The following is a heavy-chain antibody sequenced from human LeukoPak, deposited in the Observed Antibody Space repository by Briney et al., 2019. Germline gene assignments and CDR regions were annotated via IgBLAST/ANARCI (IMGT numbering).Heavy chain of an antibody. CDR3: ARHAAFAEYQSHLTHFDY. V-gene: IGHV4-59*08. Sequence: SETLSLTCTVSGGSISSYYWSWIRQPPGKRLEWIGYIYHSGSTNYNSSLKSRVTISVDTSKNQFSLKLSSVTAADTAVYYCARHAAFAEYQSHLTHFDYWGQGTLVTVSS. CDR2: IYHSGST. J-gene: IGHJ4*02. D-gene: IGHD2-2*01. CDR1: GGSISSYY.